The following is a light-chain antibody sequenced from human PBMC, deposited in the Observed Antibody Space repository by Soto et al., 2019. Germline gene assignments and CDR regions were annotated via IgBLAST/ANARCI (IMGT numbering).Light chain of an antibody. CDR2: GAS. CDR3: QQYYDWPTIT. CDR1: ERVRSN. Sequence: EIVMTQSPATLSVPPGDRATLSCRASERVRSNLARYQQKPGQAPRLLIYGASIRAADIPARFSGSGSGTEFTLTISTLQSEDFAVYYCQQYYDWPTITFGQGKRLE. V-gene: IGKV3-15*01. J-gene: IGKJ5*01.